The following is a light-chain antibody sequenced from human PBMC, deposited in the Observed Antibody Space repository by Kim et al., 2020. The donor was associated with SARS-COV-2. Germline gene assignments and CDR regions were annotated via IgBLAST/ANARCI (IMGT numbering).Light chain of an antibody. J-gene: IGKJ1*01. V-gene: IGKV3-20*01. CDR1: QSISCSS. Sequence: PGERPTLSCRPTQSISCSSLAWYQQKPGQAPRLLSYGASSRATGIPDRCSGSGSETDFTLTIRGLEHEDFAVCYCQNYGSSATFGQGTKVDIK. CDR3: QNYGSSAT. CDR2: GAS.